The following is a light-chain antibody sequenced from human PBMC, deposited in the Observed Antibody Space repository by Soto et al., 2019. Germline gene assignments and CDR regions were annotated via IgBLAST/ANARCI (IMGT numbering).Light chain of an antibody. V-gene: IGKV3-15*01. J-gene: IGKJ1*01. Sequence: EIVMTQSPATLSVSPGERATLSCRASQSVSSNLAWYQQKPGQAPRLLIYGASTRATGIPARFSGSGSGTEVTLTISSLQSEDFAVYYCQQYNNLVTFGQGTKVEIK. CDR3: QQYNNLVT. CDR2: GAS. CDR1: QSVSSN.